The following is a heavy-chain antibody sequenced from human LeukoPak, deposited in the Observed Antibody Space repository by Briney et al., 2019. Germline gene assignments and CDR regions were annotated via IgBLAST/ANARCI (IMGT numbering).Heavy chain of an antibody. V-gene: IGHV3-15*01. CDR3: TTDSLLYSGYVFDY. Sequence: PGGSLRLSCAASGFTFSNAWMSWVRQAPGKGLEWVGRIKSKTDGGTTDYAAPVKGRFTISRDDSKNTLYLQMNSLKTEDTAVYYCTTDSLLYSGYVFDYWGQGTLVTVSS. CDR2: IKSKTDGGTT. D-gene: IGHD5-12*01. CDR1: GFTFSNAW. J-gene: IGHJ4*02.